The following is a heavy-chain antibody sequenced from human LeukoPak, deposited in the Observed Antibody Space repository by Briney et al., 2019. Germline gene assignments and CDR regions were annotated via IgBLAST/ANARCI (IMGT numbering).Heavy chain of an antibody. V-gene: IGHV3-53*01. CDR2: IYSGGST. D-gene: IGHD2-2*01. CDR1: GFTVSSNY. Sequence: GGSLRLSCAASGFTVSSNYMSWVRQAPGKGLEWVSVIYSGGSTYYADSVKGRFTISRDNSKNTLYLQMNSLRAEDTAVYYCASRRIVVVPAAIFNYGMDVWGQGTTVTVSS. J-gene: IGHJ6*02. CDR3: ASRRIVVVPAAIFNYGMDV.